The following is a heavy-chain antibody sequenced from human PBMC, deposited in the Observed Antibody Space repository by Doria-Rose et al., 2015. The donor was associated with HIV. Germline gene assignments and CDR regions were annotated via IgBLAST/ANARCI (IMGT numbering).Heavy chain of an antibody. CDR1: GFTFSSYG. Sequence: ESGGGVVQPGGSLRLSCAASGFTFSSYGMHWVRQAPGKGLEWVTFIRYDGSNKYYADSVKGRFTISRDNSKNTLYLQMNSLRAEATAGYYCAKARRDRRKGGFDYWGQGTLVTVSS. J-gene: IGHJ4*02. V-gene: IGHV3-30*02. CDR2: IRYDGSNK. CDR3: AKARRDRRKGGFDY. D-gene: IGHD3-16*01.